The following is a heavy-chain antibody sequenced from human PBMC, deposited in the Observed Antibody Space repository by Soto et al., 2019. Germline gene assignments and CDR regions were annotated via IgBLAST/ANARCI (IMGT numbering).Heavy chain of an antibody. Sequence: PSETLSLTCDVSGGSISSNYFWSWVRQPPGKGLEWIGEISHSGTTNYSPSLKSRVTISVDKSKNQFSLKLSSVIAADTAIYYCARDEDGDGYKFFDSWGQGALVTVSS. CDR1: GGSISSNYF. J-gene: IGHJ4*02. D-gene: IGHD2-21*01. CDR2: ISHSGTT. CDR3: ARDEDGDGYKFFDS. V-gene: IGHV4-4*02.